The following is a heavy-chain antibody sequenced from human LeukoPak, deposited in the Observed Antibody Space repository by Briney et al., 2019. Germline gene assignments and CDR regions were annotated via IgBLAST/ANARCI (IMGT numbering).Heavy chain of an antibody. D-gene: IGHD6-13*01. CDR1: GGSISSSNW. CDR3: ARISNSSSWYLLDY. CDR2: IYHSGST. J-gene: IGHJ4*02. Sequence: SGTLSLTCAVSGGSISSSNWWSWVRQPPGKGLEWIGEIYHSGSTNYNPSLKSRVTISVDKSKNQFSLKLSSVTAADTAVYYCARISNSSSWYLLDYWGQGTLVTVSS. V-gene: IGHV4-4*02.